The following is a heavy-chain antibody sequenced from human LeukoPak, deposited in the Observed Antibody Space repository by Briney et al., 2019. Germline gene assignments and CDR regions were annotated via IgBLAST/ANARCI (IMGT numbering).Heavy chain of an antibody. D-gene: IGHD6-13*01. J-gene: IGHJ6*03. CDR2: INPSSGST. CDR3: ARDGPGYTSSSTDYMDV. V-gene: IGHV1-46*01. Sequence: GASVNVSCKASGYSFTSYYIHWVRQAPGQGVEGMGIINPSSGSTKYAQEFQGRVTLTRDTSTSTVYMEVSSLRSEDTAVYYCARDGPGYTSSSTDYMDVWGKGTTVTVSS. CDR1: GYSFTSYY.